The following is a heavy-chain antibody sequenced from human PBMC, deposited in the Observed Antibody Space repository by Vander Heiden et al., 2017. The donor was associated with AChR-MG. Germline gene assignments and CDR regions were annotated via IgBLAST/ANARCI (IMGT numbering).Heavy chain of an antibody. V-gene: IGHV3-48*03. CDR2: IDSSGSTI. Sequence: EVQVVESGGGVVQPGGALRLSCAASGFSFSSYEMNWVRQAPGKGLEWVSYIDSSGSTIHYADSVKGRFTISRDNAKNSLYLQMNSLRAEDTAVYYCARGAGLAYYYYYMDVWGRGTTVTVS. CDR3: ARGAGLAYYYYYMDV. CDR1: GFSFSSYE. J-gene: IGHJ6*03.